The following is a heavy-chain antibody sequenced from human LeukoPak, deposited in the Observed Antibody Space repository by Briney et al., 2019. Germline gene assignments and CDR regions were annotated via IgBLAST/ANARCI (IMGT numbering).Heavy chain of an antibody. D-gene: IGHD3-22*01. CDR2: IIPIFGTA. CDR1: GGTFSSYA. CDR3: ARGIREIVVVITGVYYFDY. J-gene: IGHJ4*02. Sequence: ASVKVSCKASGGTFSSYAISWVRQAPGQGLEWMGGIIPIFGTANYAQKFQGRVTITRNTSISTAYMELSSLRSEDTAVYYCARGIREIVVVITGVYYFDYWGQGTLVTVSS. V-gene: IGHV1-69*05.